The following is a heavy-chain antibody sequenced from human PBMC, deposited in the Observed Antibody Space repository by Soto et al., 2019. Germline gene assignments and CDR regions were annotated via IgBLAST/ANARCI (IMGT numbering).Heavy chain of an antibody. CDR1: GGSISSNSYY. D-gene: IGHD1-26*01. CDR3: ARGDRENYYYYYMDV. J-gene: IGHJ6*03. Sequence: SETLSLTCTVSGGSISSNSYYWGWIRQPPGKGLEWIGTIYYSGDTYYNPSLKSRVTISVDTSKNQFSLEVNSVTAADTAVYFCARGDRENYYYYYMDVWGKGTKVTVSS. CDR2: IYYSGDT. V-gene: IGHV4-39*01.